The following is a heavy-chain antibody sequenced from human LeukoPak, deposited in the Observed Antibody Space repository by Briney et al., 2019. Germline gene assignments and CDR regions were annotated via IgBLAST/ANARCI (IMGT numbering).Heavy chain of an antibody. CDR2: VSAANNP. D-gene: IGHD5-24*01. Sequence: ASVKVSCKASGYTFTGYYMHWVRQAPGQGLELLGWVSAANNPEYSQKFQGRVVITRDASATTSYLELNSLRSEDTAVYYCAMSVEMPPIPSFDYWGQGTLVTVSS. V-gene: IGHV1-3*01. J-gene: IGHJ4*02. CDR1: GYTFTGYY. CDR3: AMSVEMPPIPSFDY.